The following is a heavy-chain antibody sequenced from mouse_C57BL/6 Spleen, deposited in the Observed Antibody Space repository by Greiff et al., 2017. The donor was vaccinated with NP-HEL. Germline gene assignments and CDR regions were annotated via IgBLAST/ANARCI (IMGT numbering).Heavy chain of an antibody. J-gene: IGHJ3*01. CDR2: INPSTGGT. CDR3: AEGLLAY. D-gene: IGHD3-1*01. CDR1: GYSFTGYY. Sequence: VQLQQSGPELVKPGASVKISCKASGYSFTGYYMNWVKQSPEKSLEWIGEINPSTGGTTYNQKFKAKATLTVDKSSSTAYMQLKSLTSEDSAVYYCAEGLLAYWGQGTLVTVSA. V-gene: IGHV1-42*01.